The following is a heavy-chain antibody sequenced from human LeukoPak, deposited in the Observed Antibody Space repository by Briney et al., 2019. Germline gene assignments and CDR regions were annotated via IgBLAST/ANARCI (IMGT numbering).Heavy chain of an antibody. CDR2: ISGSGGST. J-gene: IGHJ4*02. D-gene: IGHD6-6*01. Sequence: GVSLRLSCAASGFTFSSYAMSWVRQALGKGLEWVSAISGSGGSTYYADSVKGRFTISRDNSKNTLYLQMNSLRAEDTAVYYCAKEYSSSIGFDYWGQGTLVTVSS. V-gene: IGHV3-23*01. CDR1: GFTFSSYA. CDR3: AKEYSSSIGFDY.